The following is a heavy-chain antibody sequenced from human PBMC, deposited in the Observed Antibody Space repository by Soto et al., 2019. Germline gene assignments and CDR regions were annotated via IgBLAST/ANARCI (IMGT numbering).Heavy chain of an antibody. V-gene: IGHV3-11*01. CDR3: ARGSPQFWQLFDN. CDR2: ISTGGSTI. Sequence: QVQLVESGGGLVKPGGSLRLSCTASGFTFGAYYMNWVRQAPGKGLEWVSYISTGGSTIFYANSVKGRFTISRDNDKNSLSLQMDSLRADDTGVYYCARGSPQFWQLFDNWGQGALVTVPA. CDR1: GFTFGAYY. D-gene: IGHD3-3*01. J-gene: IGHJ4*02.